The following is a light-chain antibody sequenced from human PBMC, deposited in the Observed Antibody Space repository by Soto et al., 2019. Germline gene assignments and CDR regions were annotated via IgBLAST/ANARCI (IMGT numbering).Light chain of an antibody. CDR1: SSDVGGYNY. CDR2: DVR. J-gene: IGLJ1*01. CDR3: ISYISIKTRV. V-gene: IGLV2-14*01. Sequence: QSALTQPASVSGSPGQPITISCTGTSSDVGGYNYVSWYQQHPGKAPKLIIYDVRNRPSGVSNRFSGSKSGNTASLTISGLQTEDEADYYCISYISIKTRVFGTATKVTVL.